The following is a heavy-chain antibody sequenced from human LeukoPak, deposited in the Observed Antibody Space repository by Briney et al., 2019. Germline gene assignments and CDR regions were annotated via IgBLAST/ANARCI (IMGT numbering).Heavy chain of an antibody. V-gene: IGHV4-39*07. D-gene: IGHD4-11*01. J-gene: IGHJ4*02. CDR1: GGSISSTTYY. Sequence: SEALSLTCTVSGGSISSTTYYWGWIRQPPGKGLEWIGTIYYSGSTYYNPSLKSRVTISVDTPKNQFSLKLSSVTAADTAVYYCARGPTVKYFDYWGQGTLVTVSS. CDR2: IYYSGST. CDR3: ARGPTVKYFDY.